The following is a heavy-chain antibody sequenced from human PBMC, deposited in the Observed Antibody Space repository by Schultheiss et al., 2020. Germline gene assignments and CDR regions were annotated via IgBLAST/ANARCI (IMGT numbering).Heavy chain of an antibody. Sequence: SQTLSLTCTVSGGSISSGYYYWSWIRQPPGKGLEWIGYIYYSGSTNYNPSLKSRVTISVDTSKNQFSLKLSSVTAADTAVYYCAKAVRHYGDSDLVDYWGQGTLVTVSS. CDR3: AKAVRHYGDSDLVDY. D-gene: IGHD4-17*01. J-gene: IGHJ4*02. V-gene: IGHV4-61*01. CDR1: GGSISSGYYY. CDR2: IYYSGST.